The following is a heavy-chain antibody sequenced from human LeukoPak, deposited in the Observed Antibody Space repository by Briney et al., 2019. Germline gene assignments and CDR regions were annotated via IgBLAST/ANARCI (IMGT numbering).Heavy chain of an antibody. CDR3: ARPYYYDSRIDP. CDR1: GGSISSGDYY. J-gene: IGHJ5*02. CDR2: TYYSGST. Sequence: SQTLSLTCTVSGGSISSGDYYWSSIRQPPGKGLEWIGYTYYSGSTYYNPSLKNRVSISVDTSKNQFSLNLSSVTAADTAVYYCARPYYYDSRIDPRGQGTLVTVSS. D-gene: IGHD3-22*01. V-gene: IGHV4-30-4*01.